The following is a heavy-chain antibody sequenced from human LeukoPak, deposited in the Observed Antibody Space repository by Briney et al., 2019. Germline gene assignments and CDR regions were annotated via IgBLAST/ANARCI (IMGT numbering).Heavy chain of an antibody. CDR3: ARDASAAGFDY. J-gene: IGHJ4*02. CDR1: GFTFSSSN. D-gene: IGHD2-2*01. Sequence: GGSLRLSCAASGFTFSSSNMNWVRQAPRKGLEWVSSISSSSSYIYYTHSVKGRFTISRDNAKNSLYLQMNSLRAEDTAVYYCARDASAAGFDYWGQGTLVTVSS. CDR2: ISSSSSYI. V-gene: IGHV3-21*01.